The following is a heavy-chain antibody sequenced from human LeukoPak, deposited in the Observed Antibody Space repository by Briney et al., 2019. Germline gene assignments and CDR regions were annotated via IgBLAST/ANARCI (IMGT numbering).Heavy chain of an antibody. J-gene: IGHJ3*02. CDR2: ISSNGGST. Sequence: GGSLRLSCAASGFTFSSYAMHWVRQAPGKGLEYASAISSNGGSTYYANSVKGRFTISRDNSKNTLYLQMGSLRAEDMAVYYCARSILRTVDAFDIWGQGTMVTVSS. D-gene: IGHD1-14*01. CDR1: GFTFSSYA. V-gene: IGHV3-64*01. CDR3: ARSILRTVDAFDI.